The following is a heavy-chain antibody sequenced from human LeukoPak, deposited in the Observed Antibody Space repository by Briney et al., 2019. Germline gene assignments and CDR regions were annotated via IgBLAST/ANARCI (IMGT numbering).Heavy chain of an antibody. Sequence: GASVKVSCKASGGTFSSYAISWVRQAPGQGLEWRGGIIPIFGTANCAQKFQGRVTITADESTSTAYMELSSLRSEDTAVYYCAREAGGYYDFWSGSYVDYWGQGTLVTVSS. CDR1: GGTFSSYA. J-gene: IGHJ4*02. CDR2: IIPIFGTA. D-gene: IGHD3-3*01. V-gene: IGHV1-69*13. CDR3: AREAGGYYDFWSGSYVDY.